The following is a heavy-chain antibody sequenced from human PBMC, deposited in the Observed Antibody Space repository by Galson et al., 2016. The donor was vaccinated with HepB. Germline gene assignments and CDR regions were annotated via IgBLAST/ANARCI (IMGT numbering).Heavy chain of an antibody. CDR1: GFSLSSHW. Sequence: SLRLSCAASGFSLSSHWMHWVRQAPGEGLQWVSRINSDGARKNYAHPVKGRFTISRDNSKNTLYLQMNSLRVEDTAVYYCEKVRRIRSTAGMDVWGQGTTVTVSS. D-gene: IGHD2-15*01. CDR2: INSDGARK. V-gene: IGHV3-74*01. CDR3: EKVRRIRSTAGMDV. J-gene: IGHJ6*02.